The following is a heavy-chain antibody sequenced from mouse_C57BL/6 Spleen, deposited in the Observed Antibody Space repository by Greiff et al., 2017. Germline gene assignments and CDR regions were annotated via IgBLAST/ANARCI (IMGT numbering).Heavy chain of an antibody. D-gene: IGHD2-4*01. CDR1: GYTFPGYW. CDR2: IVPGSGST. CDR3: ARRYYDYSWFAY. Sequence: QVQLQQSGAELMKPGASVKLSCKATGYTFPGYWIEWVKQRPGHGLEWIGEIVPGSGSTNYNEKFKGKATFTADTSSNTAYMQLSSLTTEDSAIYNCARRYYDYSWFAYWGQGTLVTVSA. J-gene: IGHJ3*01. V-gene: IGHV1-9*01.